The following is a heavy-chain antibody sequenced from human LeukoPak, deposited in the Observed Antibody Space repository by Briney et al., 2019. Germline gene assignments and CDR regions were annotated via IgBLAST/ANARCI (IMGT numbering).Heavy chain of an antibody. CDR2: IWFDGSNK. D-gene: IGHD6-13*01. Sequence: GGSLTLSCAASGFTFSSYGMHWVRQAPGKGLEWVALIWFDGSNKYYADSVKGRFTIFRDNSRNTLYLQMNSLRAEDTAVYYCAKDAAGPEYWGQGTLVTVSS. J-gene: IGHJ4*02. CDR1: GFTFSSYG. V-gene: IGHV3-33*03. CDR3: AKDAAGPEY.